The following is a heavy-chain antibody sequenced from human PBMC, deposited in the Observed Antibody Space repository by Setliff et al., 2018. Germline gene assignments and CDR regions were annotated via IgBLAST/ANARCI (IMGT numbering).Heavy chain of an antibody. CDR1: GYSISNGFY. D-gene: IGHD2-21*01. CDR3: ARAQVVFAISAPAWYFEI. CDR2: INQSGSA. V-gene: IGHV4-34*01. Sequence: SETLSLTCAVSGYSISNGFYWTWIRQPPGKGLEWIGEINQSGSANYNPSLKSRASLSVDTSEKQLSLTLNSVTVADTAVYYCARAQVVFAISAPAWYFEIWGRGTQVTVSS. J-gene: IGHJ2*01.